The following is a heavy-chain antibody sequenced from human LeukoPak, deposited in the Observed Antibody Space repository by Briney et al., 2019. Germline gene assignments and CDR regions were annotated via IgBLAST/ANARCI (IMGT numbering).Heavy chain of an antibody. CDR2: IYNSGTT. J-gene: IGHJ3*02. Sequence: PSETLSLTCSVSGASISSYYWSWIRQSPGKGLEWIGYIYNSGTTNYNPSLKSRVSISKDVSKNQFALRVTSVTAEDTAVYYCARVGGAPLGAFDIWGQGTVVTVSS. V-gene: IGHV4-59*01. CDR1: GASISSYY. CDR3: ARVGGAPLGAFDI. D-gene: IGHD3-16*01.